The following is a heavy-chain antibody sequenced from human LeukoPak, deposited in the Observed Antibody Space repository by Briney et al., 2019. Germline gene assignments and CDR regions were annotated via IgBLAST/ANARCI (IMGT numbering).Heavy chain of an antibody. V-gene: IGHV1-2*02. CDR3: ATRCTNGVCYKAYYMDV. CDR2: INLNGGGT. Sequence: ASVKVSCKASGYTLTSYYLHWVRQAPGQGLEWLGWINLNGGGTLSAQKFQGRVTMTRDASISAAYMELSGLRSDDTAVYYCATRCTNGVCYKAYYMDVWGKGTTVTVSS. J-gene: IGHJ6*03. CDR1: GYTLTSYY. D-gene: IGHD2-8*01.